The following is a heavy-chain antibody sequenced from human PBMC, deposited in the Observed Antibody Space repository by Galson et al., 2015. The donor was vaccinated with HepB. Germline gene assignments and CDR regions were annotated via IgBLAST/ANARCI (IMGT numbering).Heavy chain of an antibody. CDR3: AREGYGSGSFYSTSIDY. V-gene: IGHV3-21*04. J-gene: IGHJ4*02. Sequence: SLRLSCAASGFSFSDYNMNWVRQAPGKGLEWVASISGSGAYIYYADSVKGRFTISRDNSKNTLYLQMNNLRAEDTAVYYCAREGYGSGSFYSTSIDYWGQGTLVTVSS. D-gene: IGHD3-10*01. CDR2: ISGSGAYI. CDR1: GFSFSDYN.